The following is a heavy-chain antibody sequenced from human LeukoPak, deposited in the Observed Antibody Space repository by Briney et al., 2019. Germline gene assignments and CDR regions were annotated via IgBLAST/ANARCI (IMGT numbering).Heavy chain of an antibody. J-gene: IGHJ6*03. Sequence: SETLSLTYTVSGGSISSHYWTWIWQSPVKGLEWIGDISNSGSTSYNPSLKSRVTISIDTSKNQFSLKLSSVTAADTAVYYCGRDALVGYFSYYYMDVWGKGTTVTVSS. CDR2: ISNSGST. CDR3: GRDALVGYFSYYYMDV. CDR1: GGSISSHY. D-gene: IGHD2-15*01. V-gene: IGHV4-59*11.